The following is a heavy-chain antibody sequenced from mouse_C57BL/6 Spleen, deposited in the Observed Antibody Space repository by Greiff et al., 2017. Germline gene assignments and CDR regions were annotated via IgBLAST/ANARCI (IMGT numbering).Heavy chain of an antibody. Sequence: QVQLQQPGAELVMPGASVKLSCKASGYTFTSYWMHWVKQRPGQGLEWIGEIDPSDSYTNYNQKFKGKSTLTVDKSSSTAYMQLSSLTSDDSAVYYCARTYYGSSSYFDVWGTGTTVTVSS. CDR1: GYTFTSYW. V-gene: IGHV1-69*01. D-gene: IGHD1-1*01. CDR2: IDPSDSYT. CDR3: ARTYYGSSSYFDV. J-gene: IGHJ1*03.